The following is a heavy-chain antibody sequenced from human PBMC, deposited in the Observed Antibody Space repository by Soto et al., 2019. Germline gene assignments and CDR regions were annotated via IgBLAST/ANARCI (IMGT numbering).Heavy chain of an antibody. CDR1: GFTFSRYW. CDR2: IDSYGSAT. Sequence: GGSLRLSCAASGFTFSRYWMHWVRQAPGKGLVWVSRIDSYGSATSQVDSVEGRFTISRDNAKNTLYLQMDSLRAEDTAVYYCARGWVEGLSRQPPTDYWGQGTLVTVSS. D-gene: IGHD3-3*01. J-gene: IGHJ4*02. V-gene: IGHV3-74*01. CDR3: ARGWVEGLSRQPPTDY.